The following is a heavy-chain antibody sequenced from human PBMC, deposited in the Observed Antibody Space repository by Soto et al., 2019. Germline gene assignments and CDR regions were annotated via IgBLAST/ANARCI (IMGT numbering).Heavy chain of an antibody. D-gene: IGHD4-17*01. J-gene: IGHJ4*02. CDR3: ARAAYGDSETGAFDY. CDR2: INRRGYT. V-gene: IGHV3-21*01. Sequence: EVQLVESGGGLVKAGGSLRLSCAASGFTFSNYRMTWVLQAPGKGLEWVSSINRRGYTHYADSVKGQFTISRDNAKKSLYLQMNSLRGEDTAVYYCARAAYGDSETGAFDYWGQGNLVTVSS. CDR1: GFTFSNYR.